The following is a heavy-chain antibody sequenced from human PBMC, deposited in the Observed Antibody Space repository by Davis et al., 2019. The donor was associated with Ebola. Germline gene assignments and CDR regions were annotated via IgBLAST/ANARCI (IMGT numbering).Heavy chain of an antibody. D-gene: IGHD6-13*01. CDR2: INSDGSNT. J-gene: IGHJ4*02. Sequence: HTGESLKISCAASGFTLSSYWMHWVRQAPGKGLVWVSRINSDGSNTNYADSVKGRFTISRDNSKNTLYLQMNSLRAEDTAVYYCAKDRIAAAGTLFDYWGQGTLVTVSS. CDR3: AKDRIAAAGTLFDY. V-gene: IGHV3-74*01. CDR1: GFTLSSYW.